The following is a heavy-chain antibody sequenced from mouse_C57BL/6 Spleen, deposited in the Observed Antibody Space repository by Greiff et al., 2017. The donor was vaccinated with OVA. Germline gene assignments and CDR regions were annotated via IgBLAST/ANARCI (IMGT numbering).Heavy chain of an antibody. CDR2: IDPSDSET. V-gene: IGHV1-52*01. Sequence: QVQLKQPGAELVRPGSSVKLSCKASGYTFTSYWMHWVKQRPIQGLEWIGNIDPSDSETHYNQKFKDKATLTVDKSSSTAYMQLSSLTSEDSAVYYCAREDGSSYRDYAMDYWGQGTSVTVSS. D-gene: IGHD1-1*01. J-gene: IGHJ4*01. CDR3: AREDGSSYRDYAMDY. CDR1: GYTFTSYW.